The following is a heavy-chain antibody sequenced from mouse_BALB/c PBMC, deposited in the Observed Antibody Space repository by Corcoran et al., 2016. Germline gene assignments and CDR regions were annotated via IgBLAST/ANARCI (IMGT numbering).Heavy chain of an antibody. CDR1: GYTFTNYG. CDR3: ERGRGNSNYYAMDY. J-gene: IGHJ4*01. Sequence: QIQLVQSGPELKKPGETVKISCKASGYTFTNYGMNWVKQAPGKGLKWMGWINTYTGEPTYADDFKGRFAFSLETSASTAYLQINNLKNEETATYFCERGRGNSNYYAMDYWGQGTSVTVSS. D-gene: IGHD2-1*01. CDR2: INTYTGEP. V-gene: IGHV9-3-1*01.